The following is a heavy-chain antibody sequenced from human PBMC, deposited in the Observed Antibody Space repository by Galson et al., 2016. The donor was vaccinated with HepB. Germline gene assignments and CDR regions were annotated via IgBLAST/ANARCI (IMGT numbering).Heavy chain of an antibody. J-gene: IGHJ4*02. D-gene: IGHD1-26*01. CDR3: ASVMASTRCDF. CDR2: IYYSGAT. Sequence: SETLSLTCTVSGGSISSSSYYWGWIRQPPGKGLEWIGNIYYSGATYYNPSLKSRVTVSVDTSKNQFSLKLSSVTAADTAVYYCASVMASTRCDFWGQGTLVTVAT. CDR1: GGSISSSSYY. V-gene: IGHV4-39*01.